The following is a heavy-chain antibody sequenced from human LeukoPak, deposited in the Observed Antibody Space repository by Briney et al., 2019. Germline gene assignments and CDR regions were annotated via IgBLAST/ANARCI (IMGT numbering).Heavy chain of an antibody. V-gene: IGHV1-2*02. Sequence: ASVKVSCKASGYTFTDYYIHWVRQATGQGLEWMGWINPNSGGTNYAQKFQGRVTMTRDRSISAAYMELSRLRSDDTAVYYCARGGDSSSWFTSPDYWGQGILVTVSS. CDR2: INPNSGGT. CDR3: ARGGDSSSWFTSPDY. D-gene: IGHD6-13*01. CDR1: GYTFTDYY. J-gene: IGHJ4*02.